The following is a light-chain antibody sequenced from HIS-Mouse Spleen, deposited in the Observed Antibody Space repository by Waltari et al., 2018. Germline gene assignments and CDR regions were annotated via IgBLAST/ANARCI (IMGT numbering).Light chain of an antibody. CDR2: EVS. V-gene: IGLV2-14*01. CDR1: SSDVGGYHS. J-gene: IGLJ3*02. Sequence: QSALTQPASVSGSPGHSITIHCTGTSSDVGGYHSVSWYQQHPGKAPKLMIYEVSNRPSGVSNRFSGSKSGNTASLTISGLQAEDEADYYCSSYTSSSTWVFGGGTKLTVL. CDR3: SSYTSSSTWV.